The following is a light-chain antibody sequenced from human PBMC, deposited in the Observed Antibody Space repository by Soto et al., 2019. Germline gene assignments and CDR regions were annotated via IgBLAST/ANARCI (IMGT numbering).Light chain of an antibody. J-gene: IGKJ5*01. V-gene: IGKV1-5*03. CDR3: QQYNNWPRIT. CDR1: QSISSW. Sequence: DIQMTQSPSTLSASVGDRVTITCRASQSISSWLAWYQQKPGKAPKLLIYKASSLESGVPSRFSGSGSGTEFTLTIRSLQPEDFAVYYCQQYNNWPRITFGQGTRLEIK. CDR2: KAS.